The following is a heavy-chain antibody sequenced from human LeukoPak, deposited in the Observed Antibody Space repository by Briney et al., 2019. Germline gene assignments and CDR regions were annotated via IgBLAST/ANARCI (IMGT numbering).Heavy chain of an antibody. D-gene: IGHD6-13*01. Sequence: ASVKVSCKASGYTFTGYYMHWVRQAPGQGLEWMGWINPNSGGTNYAQKFQGRVTMTRDTSISTAYMELGRLRSDDTAVYYCATDPIAAAGTVWFDPWGQGTLVTVSS. CDR1: GYTFTGYY. J-gene: IGHJ5*02. CDR3: ATDPIAAAGTVWFDP. CDR2: INPNSGGT. V-gene: IGHV1-2*02.